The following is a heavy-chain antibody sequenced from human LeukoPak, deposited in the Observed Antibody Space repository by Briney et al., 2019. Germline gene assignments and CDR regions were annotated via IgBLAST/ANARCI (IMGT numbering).Heavy chain of an antibody. CDR2: IGGYNGDT. D-gene: IGHD3-16*01. CDR3: ARDISGGEDY. V-gene: IGHV1-18*01. Sequence: ASVKVSCKASGYTFTRYSITWFRQAPGQGLEWMGWIGGYNGDTKYPQKFQGRVTVTTDTSSSTAYMELRSPRSDDTAVYYCARDISGGEDYWGQGTLVTVSS. J-gene: IGHJ4*02. CDR1: GYTFTRYS.